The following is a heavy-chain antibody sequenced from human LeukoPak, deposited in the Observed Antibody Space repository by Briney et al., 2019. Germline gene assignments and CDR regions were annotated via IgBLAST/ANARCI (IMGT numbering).Heavy chain of an antibody. CDR2: ISVYNGNT. CDR1: GYTFTSYG. CDR3: VTFWSVAMSIDV. D-gene: IGHD2-2*01. J-gene: IGHJ6*03. V-gene: IGHV1-18*01. Sequence: ASVRVSCTASGYTFTSYGISWVRQAPGQGLEWMGWISVYNGNTNYAQKLQGRVTITADTSTSTAYMELRSLTSDDTAVYYCVTFWSVAMSIDVWGKGTTVTVSS.